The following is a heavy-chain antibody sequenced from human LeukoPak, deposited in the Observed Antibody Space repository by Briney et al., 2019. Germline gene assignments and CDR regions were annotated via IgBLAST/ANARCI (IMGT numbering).Heavy chain of an antibody. D-gene: IGHD3-3*01. J-gene: IGHJ4*02. CDR3: AKTTYYDFRSDYPEYYFDY. V-gene: IGHV3-23*01. CDR2: ISGSGNRT. CDR1: GFTFSSYA. Sequence: GGSLRLSCAASGFTFSSYAMSWVRQAPGKGLEWVSSISGSGNRTYYADSVKGRFTISRDNSKNTLYLQMNSLRAEDTAVYYCAKTTYYDFRSDYPEYYFDYWGQGTLVTVSS.